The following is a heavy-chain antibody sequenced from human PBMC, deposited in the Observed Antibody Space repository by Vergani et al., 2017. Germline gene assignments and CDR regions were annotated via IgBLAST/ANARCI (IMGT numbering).Heavy chain of an antibody. CDR1: GGSVSSGSYC. CDR2: IYYSGST. Sequence: QVQLQESGPGLVKPSETLSLTCTVSGGSVSSGSYCWSWIRQPPGKGLEWIGYIYYSGSTNYNPSLKSRVTISVDTSKNQFSLKLSSVTAADTAVYYCARDSGSMVRGVIASYYYGMDVWGQGTTVTVSS. V-gene: IGHV4-61*01. J-gene: IGHJ6*02. D-gene: IGHD3-10*01. CDR3: ARDSGSMVRGVIASYYYGMDV.